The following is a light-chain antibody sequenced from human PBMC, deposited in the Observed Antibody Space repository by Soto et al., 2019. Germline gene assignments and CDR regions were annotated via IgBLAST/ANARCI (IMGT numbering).Light chain of an antibody. CDR2: EGS. Sequence: QSALTQPDSVSGSPGQSITISCTGTSSDVGSYNLVSWYQQHPGKAPKLMIYEGSKRPSGVSNRFSGSKSGNTASLTSSGRQADDEADYSCCSYAGSSTLSVFGTGTQVNVL. CDR3: CSYAGSSTLSV. V-gene: IGLV2-23*01. CDR1: SSDVGSYNL. J-gene: IGLJ1*01.